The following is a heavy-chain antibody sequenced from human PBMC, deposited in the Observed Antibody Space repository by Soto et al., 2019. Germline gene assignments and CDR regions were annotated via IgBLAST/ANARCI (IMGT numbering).Heavy chain of an antibody. D-gene: IGHD2-15*01. J-gene: IGHJ4*02. CDR2: ISNQGDTT. CDR1: GFTFSVYK. CDR3: VAAKLLPFEY. V-gene: IGHV3-64D*06. Sequence: GGSLRLSCSTSGFTFSVYKMHWVRQAPGKGLGYVSGISNQGDTTYYADSVKGRFTISRDNSKNTLYFQMSSLRPEDTAVYYCVAAKLLPFEYWGQGTQVTVSS.